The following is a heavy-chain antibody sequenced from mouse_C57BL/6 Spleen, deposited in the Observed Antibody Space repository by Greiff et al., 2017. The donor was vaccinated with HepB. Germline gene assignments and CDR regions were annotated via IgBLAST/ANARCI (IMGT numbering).Heavy chain of an antibody. CDR3: ARCRGNYSAWFAY. Sequence: QVQLQQPGAELVKPGASVKLSCKASGYTFTSYWMQWVKQRPGQGLEWIGEIDPSDSYTNYNQKFKGKATLTVDTSSSTAYMQLSSLTSEDSAVYYCARCRGNYSAWFAYWGQGTLVTVSA. CDR2: IDPSDSYT. CDR1: GYTFTSYW. J-gene: IGHJ3*01. V-gene: IGHV1-50*01. D-gene: IGHD2-1*01.